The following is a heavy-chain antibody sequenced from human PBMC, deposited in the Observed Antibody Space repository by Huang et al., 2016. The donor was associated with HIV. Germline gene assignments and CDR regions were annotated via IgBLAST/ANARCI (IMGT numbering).Heavy chain of an antibody. D-gene: IGHD2-2*01. CDR1: GDSLSGFF. V-gene: IGHV4-34*01. Sequence: QVRLDQWGAGLLKPSETLTLTCAVYGDSLSGFFWSWIRQSPGRGLEWIGERTQSGRTNDNPSLKSRVTIAIDTSKKQFSLKLKSVTADDTSTYYCARGRGTSWSFFDTWGQGSFVTVSS. CDR3: ARGRGTSWSFFDT. CDR2: RTQSGRT. J-gene: IGHJ5*02.